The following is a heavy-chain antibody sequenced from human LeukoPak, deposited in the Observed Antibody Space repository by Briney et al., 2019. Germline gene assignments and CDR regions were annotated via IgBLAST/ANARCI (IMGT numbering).Heavy chain of an antibody. CDR1: GYTFTSYY. J-gene: IGHJ5*02. D-gene: IGHD5-18*01. CDR3: AKVSNTAMVIDGFDP. Sequence: ASVNVSCTASGYTFTSYYMHWVRQAPGQGLEWMGIINPSGGSTSYAQKFQGRVTMTRDTSTSTVYMELSSLRSEDTAVYYCAKVSNTAMVIDGFDPWGQGTLVTVSS. V-gene: IGHV1-46*01. CDR2: INPSGGST.